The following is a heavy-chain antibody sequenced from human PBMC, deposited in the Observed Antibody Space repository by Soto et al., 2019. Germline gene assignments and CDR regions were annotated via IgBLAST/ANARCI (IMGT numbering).Heavy chain of an antibody. CDR3: ARDNYQSSMTTIRD. CDR2: ISRSSSFT. Sequence: QVQLVESGGGLVKPGGSLRLSCAASGFTFSDYYMSWMRQAPGKGLEWVSYISRSSSFTNYADSVKGRFTISRDNAKNSLYLQMSSLRAEDTAVYYCARDNYQSSMTTIRDWGQGTLVTVSS. J-gene: IGHJ4*02. CDR1: GFTFSDYY. D-gene: IGHD4-4*01. V-gene: IGHV3-11*05.